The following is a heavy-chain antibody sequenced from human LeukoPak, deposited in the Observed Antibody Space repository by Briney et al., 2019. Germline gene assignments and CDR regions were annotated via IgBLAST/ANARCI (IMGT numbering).Heavy chain of an antibody. CDR1: GGSFSGYY. CDR3: ARGTMGATSRRPFDY. D-gene: IGHD1-26*01. V-gene: IGHV4-34*01. J-gene: IGHJ4*02. Sequence: PSETLSLTCAVYGGSFSGYYWRWIRQPPGKGLEWIGEINHSGSTNYNPSLKSRVTISVDTSKNQFSLKLSSVTAADTAVYYCARGTMGATSRRPFDYWGQGTLVTVSS. CDR2: INHSGST.